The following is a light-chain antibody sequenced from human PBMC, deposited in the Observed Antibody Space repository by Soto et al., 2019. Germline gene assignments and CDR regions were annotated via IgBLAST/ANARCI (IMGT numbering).Light chain of an antibody. CDR1: QSNIGADYD. CDR3: QSYYNRLLSLL. J-gene: IGLJ3*02. Sequence: QSVLTPPPSVSGAPGQRVTISCNGTQSNIGADYDVHWYRQFPGKAPRLLIYSSTNRPSGAPKRFSASKSGTSASLAITGLQTEDDADYYCQSYYNRLLSLLFGVGTKLTVL. CDR2: SST. V-gene: IGLV1-40*01.